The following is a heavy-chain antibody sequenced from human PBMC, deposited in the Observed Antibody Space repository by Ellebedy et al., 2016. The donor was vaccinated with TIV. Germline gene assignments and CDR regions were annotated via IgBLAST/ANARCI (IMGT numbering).Heavy chain of an antibody. CDR1: GGSISSSSYY. Sequence: GSLRLXXTVSGGSISSSSYYWGWIRQPPGKGLEWIGSIYYSGSTYYNPSLKSRVTISVDTSKNQFSLKLSSVTAADTAVYYCARQLGVIVRNWGQGALVTVSS. V-gene: IGHV4-39*01. CDR2: IYYSGST. CDR3: ARQLGVIVRN. D-gene: IGHD3-16*02. J-gene: IGHJ4*02.